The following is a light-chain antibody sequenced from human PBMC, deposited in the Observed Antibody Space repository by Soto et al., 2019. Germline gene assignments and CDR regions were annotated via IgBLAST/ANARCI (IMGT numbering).Light chain of an antibody. V-gene: IGLV2-8*01. CDR1: SSDVGGHNY. CDR2: EVT. CDR3: SSYAGINTLV. Sequence: QSALTQPPSASGSPGQSVTISCTGTSSDVGGHNYVSWYQQRPGKAPKLIIYEVTQRPSGVSDRFSGSKSGNTATLTVSGLQAEDEADYHCSSYAGINTLVLGGGTQLTVL. J-gene: IGLJ2*01.